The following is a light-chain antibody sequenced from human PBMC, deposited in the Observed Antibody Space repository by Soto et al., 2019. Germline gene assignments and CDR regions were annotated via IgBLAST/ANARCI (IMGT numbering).Light chain of an antibody. CDR2: RNN. Sequence: QSVLTQPPSASGTPGQRVTISCSGSSSNFGSNYVYWYQQLPGTAPKLLIYRNNQRPSGVPDRFSGSKSGTSASLAISGLRSEDEADYYCAAWDDSLSGLFGGGTKVTVL. CDR3: AAWDDSLSGL. CDR1: SSNFGSNY. V-gene: IGLV1-47*01. J-gene: IGLJ2*01.